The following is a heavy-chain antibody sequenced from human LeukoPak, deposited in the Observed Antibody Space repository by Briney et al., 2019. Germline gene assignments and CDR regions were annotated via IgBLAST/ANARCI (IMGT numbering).Heavy chain of an antibody. CDR1: GFIFNKHA. D-gene: IGHD6-6*01. CDR2: LSGSGSST. V-gene: IGHV3-23*01. J-gene: IGHJ4*02. CDR3: AKDTYSSSWGFDY. Sequence: GGSLRLSCVASGFIFNKHAMSWVRQAPGKGLEWVSGLSGSGSSTDYVDSVKGRFTVSRDNSKNTLFLQMNSLRAEDTAIYYCAKDTYSSSWGFDYWGQGTLVTVSS.